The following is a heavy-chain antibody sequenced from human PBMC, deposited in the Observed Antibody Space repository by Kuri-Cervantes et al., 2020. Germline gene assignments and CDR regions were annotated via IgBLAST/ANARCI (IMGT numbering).Heavy chain of an antibody. J-gene: IGHJ4*02. CDR3: GARGY. CDR2: IYTSGST. CDR1: GGSINNYY. D-gene: IGHD3-10*01. Sequence: SETLSLTCTVSGGSINNYYWSWIRQPAGKGLEWIGRIYTSGSTNYNPSPKSRVTISVDTTKNQFSLKLSSVTAADTAVYYCGARGYWGQGTLVTVSS. V-gene: IGHV4-4*07.